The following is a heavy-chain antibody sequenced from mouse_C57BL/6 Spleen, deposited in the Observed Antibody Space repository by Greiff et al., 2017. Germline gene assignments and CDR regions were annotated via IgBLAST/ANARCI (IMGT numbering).Heavy chain of an antibody. J-gene: IGHJ4*01. CDR1: GYTFTDHT. V-gene: IGHV1-78*01. CDR3: TRDDLDSYYSRGMDY. CDR2: IYPRDGST. Sequence: VQLQQSDAELVKPGASVKISCKVSGYTFTDHTIHWMKQRPEQGLEWIGYIYPRDGSTKYNEKFKGKATLTADKSSSTAYMRLNSLASEDSAVYFCTRDDLDSYYSRGMDYWGQGTSVTVSS. D-gene: IGHD2-3*01.